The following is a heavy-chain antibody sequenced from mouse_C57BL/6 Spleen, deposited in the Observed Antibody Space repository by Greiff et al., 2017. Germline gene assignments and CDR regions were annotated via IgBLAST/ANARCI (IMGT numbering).Heavy chain of an antibody. J-gene: IGHJ3*01. CDR1: GYTFTSYT. CDR2: INPSSGYT. V-gene: IGHV1-4*01. CDR3: AREGLLLRFAWFAY. Sequence: QVQLQQSGAELARPGASVKMSCKASGYTFTSYTMHWVKQRPGQGLEWIGYINPSSGYTKYNQKFKDKATLTADKSSSTAYMQLSSLTSEDSAVYYCAREGLLLRFAWFAYWGQGTLVTVSA. D-gene: IGHD1-1*01.